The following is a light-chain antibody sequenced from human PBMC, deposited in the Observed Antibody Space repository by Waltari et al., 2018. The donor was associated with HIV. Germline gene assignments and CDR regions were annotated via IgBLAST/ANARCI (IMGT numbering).Light chain of an antibody. V-gene: IGLV1-47*02. CDR2: GNT. CDR3: QSYDSSLRGRV. Sequence: QSVLTQPPSASGTPGQRVTISCSGSSSNIGSNYVYWYRQLPGTAPKLLIYGNTNRPSGVPDRFSGSKSGTSASLAITGLQAEDEADYYCQSYDSSLRGRVFGGGTKLTVL. J-gene: IGLJ3*02. CDR1: SSNIGSNY.